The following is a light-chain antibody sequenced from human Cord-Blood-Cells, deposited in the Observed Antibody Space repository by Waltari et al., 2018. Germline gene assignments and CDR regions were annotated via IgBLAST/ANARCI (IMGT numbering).Light chain of an antibody. CDR2: CAS. V-gene: IGKV4-1*01. CDR1: ESVLYSANNKNY. Sequence: DIVMTQSPDTLPVSLGGWPAINCKSSESVLYSANNKNYLAWYQQKPVQPPKLLIYCASTREAGVPDRCSGSGSGTDFPLTISGQRAEDVAVDDCQQYYSAPFTFGPGTKVDIK. CDR3: QQYYSAPFT. J-gene: IGKJ3*01.